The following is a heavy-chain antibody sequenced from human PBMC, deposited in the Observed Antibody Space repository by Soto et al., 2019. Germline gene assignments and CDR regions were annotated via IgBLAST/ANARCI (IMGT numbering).Heavy chain of an antibody. Sequence: ASVKVSCKASGYTFTSYYMHWVRQAPGQGLEWMGIINPSGGSTSYAQKFQGRVTMTRDTSTSAVYMELSSLRSEDTAVYYCARDLVVPAALSYYYYRMDVWGQGTTVTVSS. V-gene: IGHV1-46*01. CDR3: ARDLVVPAALSYYYYRMDV. D-gene: IGHD2-2*01. CDR2: INPSGGST. J-gene: IGHJ6*02. CDR1: GYTFTSYY.